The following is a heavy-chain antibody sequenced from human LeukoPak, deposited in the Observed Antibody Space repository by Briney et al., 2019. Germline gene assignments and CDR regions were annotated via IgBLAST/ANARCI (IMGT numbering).Heavy chain of an antibody. CDR3: ARTRSDAFDI. J-gene: IGHJ3*02. Sequence: GGSLRLSCAASGFTVNSIYMRWVRQAPGKGLEWVSVIYSDGSTSYADPVKGRFSISRDYSKNTLYLQMNSPRAEDTAVYYCARTRSDAFDIWGQGTMVTVSS. CDR2: IYSDGST. CDR1: GFTVNSIY. V-gene: IGHV3-53*01. D-gene: IGHD2-2*01.